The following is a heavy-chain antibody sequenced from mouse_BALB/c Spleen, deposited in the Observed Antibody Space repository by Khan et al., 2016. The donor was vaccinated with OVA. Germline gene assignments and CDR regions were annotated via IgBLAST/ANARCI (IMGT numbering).Heavy chain of an antibody. V-gene: IGHV1S137*01. CDR1: GYKFTDFS. Sequence: QIQLVQSGAELVRPGVSVKLSCKGSGYKFTDFSINWVKQSHAQSLEWIGVVSTYYGDATYNQNFKGKATMTVDKTSSTAYMELARLTSEDSAMYYCTRGGGDRFAYWGQGTLVTVSA. CDR3: TRGGGDRFAY. J-gene: IGHJ3*01. CDR2: VSTYYGDA.